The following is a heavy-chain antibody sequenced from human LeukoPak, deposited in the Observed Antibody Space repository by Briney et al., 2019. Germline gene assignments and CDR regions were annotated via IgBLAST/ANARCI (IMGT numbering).Heavy chain of an antibody. D-gene: IGHD3-3*01. CDR1: GGSFSGYY. Sequence: PSETLSLTCAVYGGSFSGYYWSWIRQPPGKGLEWIGEINHSGSTNYNPSLKSRVTISVDTSKNQFSLKLSSVTAADTAVYYRARGTGNARRSGYPQGFDPWGQGTLVTVSS. CDR2: INHSGST. V-gene: IGHV4-34*01. J-gene: IGHJ5*02. CDR3: ARGTGNARRSGYPQGFDP.